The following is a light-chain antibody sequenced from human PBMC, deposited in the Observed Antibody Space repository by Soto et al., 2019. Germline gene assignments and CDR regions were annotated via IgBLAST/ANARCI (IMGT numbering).Light chain of an antibody. CDR3: QQSYSTTWT. Sequence: DLQRTQSPSSLSESAGDRVTITCRASQGISTYLNWYQQKPGKAPKLLIYAASSLQSGVPSRFSGSGSETDFTLTISSLQPEDFATYSCQQSYSTTWTFGQGTKVEIQ. CDR1: QGISTY. V-gene: IGKV1-39*01. J-gene: IGKJ1*01. CDR2: AAS.